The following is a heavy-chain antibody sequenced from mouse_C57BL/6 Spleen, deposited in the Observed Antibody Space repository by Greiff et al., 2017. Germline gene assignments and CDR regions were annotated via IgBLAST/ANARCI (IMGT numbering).Heavy chain of an antibody. CDR1: GYSFTGYY. CDR3: ARRDGYYGGYFDY. J-gene: IGHJ2*01. Sequence: VQLQQSGPELVKPGASVKISCKASGYSFTGYYMNWVKQSPEKSLEWIGEINPSTGGTTYNQKFKAKATVTVDKSSSTAYMQLNSLTSEDSAVYYCARRDGYYGGYFDYWGQGTTLTVSS. V-gene: IGHV1-42*01. D-gene: IGHD2-3*01. CDR2: INPSTGGT.